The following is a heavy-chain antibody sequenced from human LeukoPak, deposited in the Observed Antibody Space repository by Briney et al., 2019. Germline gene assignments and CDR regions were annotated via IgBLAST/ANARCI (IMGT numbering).Heavy chain of an antibody. CDR1: GFTFSTYA. CDR2: ISGPGHTT. V-gene: IGHV3-23*01. J-gene: IGHJ4*02. D-gene: IGHD2-15*01. Sequence: GGSLRLSCVASGFTFSTYAMRWVRQAPGKGLEWVSAISGPGHTTYYADSVNGRFTTSRDNPKGPLYLQMNSLRVEDTALYYCARPASGSGDTCYRIDYWGQGTVVTVSS. CDR3: ARPASGSGDTCYRIDY.